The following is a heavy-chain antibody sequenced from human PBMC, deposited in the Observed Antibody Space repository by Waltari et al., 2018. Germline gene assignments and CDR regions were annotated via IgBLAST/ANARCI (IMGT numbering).Heavy chain of an antibody. CDR2: MNPNRGNT. Sequence: VQLEKEGEEGKKKGEEEKGGGKEAGETFTSQDTKGGTQATGQGLEWMGWMNPNRGNTGSAQKFQGRVTITRNTSIRTAYMELSSLRSEDTAVYYCARGRQDSGYGFDYWGQGTLVTVSS. D-gene: IGHD5-12*01. CDR1: GETFTSQD. CDR3: ARGRQDSGYGFDY. V-gene: IGHV1-8*03. J-gene: IGHJ4*02.